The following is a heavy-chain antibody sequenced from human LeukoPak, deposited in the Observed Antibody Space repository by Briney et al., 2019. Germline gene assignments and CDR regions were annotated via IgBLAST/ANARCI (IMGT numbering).Heavy chain of an antibody. CDR1: GGSISSYY. V-gene: IGHV4-59*01. CDR3: ARGPNGDYGMGV. J-gene: IGHJ6*02. CDR2: FYYSGST. D-gene: IGHD4-17*01. Sequence: SETLSLTCTVSGGSISSYYWSWIRQPPGKGLEWIGYFYYSGSTNYNPSLKSRVSVSGDTSKNQLSLKLSSVTAADTAVYYCARGPNGDYGMGVWGQGTTVTVSS.